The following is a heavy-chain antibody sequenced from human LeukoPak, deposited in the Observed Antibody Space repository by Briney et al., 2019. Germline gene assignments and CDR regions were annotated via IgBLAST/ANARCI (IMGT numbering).Heavy chain of an antibody. Sequence: GGSLRLSCTASGFTFGDYAMSWVRQAPGKGLEWVGFIRSKGYGGTTEYAASVKGRFTISRDDSKTIAYLQMNSLKTEDTAVYYCTRVTYYDILTGYFNGNFDYWGQGTLVTVSS. J-gene: IGHJ4*02. CDR2: IRSKGYGGTT. V-gene: IGHV3-49*04. D-gene: IGHD3-9*01. CDR1: GFTFGDYA. CDR3: TRVTYYDILTGYFNGNFDY.